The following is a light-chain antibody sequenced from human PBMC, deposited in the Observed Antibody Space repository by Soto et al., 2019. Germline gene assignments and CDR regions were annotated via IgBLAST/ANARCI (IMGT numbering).Light chain of an antibody. J-gene: IGLJ1*01. Sequence: QSALTQPPSASGSPGQSVTISCTGTSSDVGGYNYVSWYQQHPGKAPKLLIHEVSKRPSGVTDRFSGSKSGNTASLTVSGLQPEDEADYYCSSYAGRTLYVFGTGTKLTGL. CDR1: SSDVGGYNY. CDR3: SSYAGRTLYV. CDR2: EVS. V-gene: IGLV2-8*01.